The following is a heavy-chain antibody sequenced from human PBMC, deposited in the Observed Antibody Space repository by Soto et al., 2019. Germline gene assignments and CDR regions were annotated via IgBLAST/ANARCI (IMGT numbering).Heavy chain of an antibody. J-gene: IGHJ6*02. CDR3: ARNRRDIVVVVAARSPSGYYYYGMDV. CDR2: ISAYNGNT. CDR1: GYTFTSYG. Sequence: ASVKVSCKASGYTFTSYGISWVRQAPGQGLDWMGWISAYNGNTKYAQDLQGRVTITADKSTSTAYMELSSLRSEDTAVYYCARNRRDIVVVVAARSPSGYYYYGMDVWGQGTTVTVSS. V-gene: IGHV1-18*01. D-gene: IGHD2-15*01.